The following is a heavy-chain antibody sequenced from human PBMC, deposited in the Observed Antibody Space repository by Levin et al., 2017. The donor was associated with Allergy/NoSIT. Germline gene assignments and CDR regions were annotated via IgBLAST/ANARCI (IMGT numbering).Heavy chain of an antibody. J-gene: IGHJ4*02. CDR1: GGSFSGYY. CDR3: ARAEAKGYFDY. Sequence: SETLSLTCAVYGGSFSGYYWSWIRQPPGKGLEWIGEINHSGSTNYNPSLKSRVTISVDTSKNQFSLKLSSVTAADTAVYYCARAEAKGYFDYWGQGTLVTVSS. CDR2: INHSGST. V-gene: IGHV4-34*01.